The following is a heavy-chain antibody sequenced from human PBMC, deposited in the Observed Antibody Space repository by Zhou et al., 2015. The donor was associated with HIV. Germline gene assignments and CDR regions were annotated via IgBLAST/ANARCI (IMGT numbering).Heavy chain of an antibody. CDR2: IIPIFGTA. D-gene: IGHD6-13*01. J-gene: IGHJ4*02. Sequence: QVQLVQSGAEVKKPGSSVKVSCKASGGTFSGSDISWVRQAPGQGLEWMGRIIPIFGTANYAQKFQGRVTITADESTSTAYMELSSLRSEDTAVYYCAREPDLTGYSSSWYGGFDYWGQGTLVTVSS. CDR3: AREPDLTGYSSSWYGGFDY. V-gene: IGHV1-69*18. CDR1: GGTFSGSD.